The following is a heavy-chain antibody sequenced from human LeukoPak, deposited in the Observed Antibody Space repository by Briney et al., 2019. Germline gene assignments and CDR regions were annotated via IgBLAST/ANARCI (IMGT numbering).Heavy chain of an antibody. CDR3: ARDSRAYDSSGYYYN. CDR2: IIPIFGTA. Sequence: SMKVSCKASGGTFSSYAISWVRQAPGQGLEWMGRIIPIFGTANYAQKFQGRVTITTDESTSTAYMELSSLRSEDTAVYYCARDSRAYDSSGYYYNWGQGTLVTVSS. V-gene: IGHV1-69*05. J-gene: IGHJ4*02. CDR1: GGTFSSYA. D-gene: IGHD3-22*01.